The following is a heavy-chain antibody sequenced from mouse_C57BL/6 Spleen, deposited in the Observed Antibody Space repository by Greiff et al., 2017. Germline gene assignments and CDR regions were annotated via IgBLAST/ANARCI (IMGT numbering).Heavy chain of an antibody. CDR1: GYTFTDYY. Sequence: EVQLQQSGPELVKPGASVKISCKASGYTFTDYYMNWVKQSHGKSLEWIGDINPNNGGTSYNQKFKGKATLTVDKSSSTAYMELRSLTADDSAVYYCARRRPMDYWGQGTSVTVSS. V-gene: IGHV1-26*01. CDR3: ARRRPMDY. CDR2: INPNNGGT. J-gene: IGHJ4*01.